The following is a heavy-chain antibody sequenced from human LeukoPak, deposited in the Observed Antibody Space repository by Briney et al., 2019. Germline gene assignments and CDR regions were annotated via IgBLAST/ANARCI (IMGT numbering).Heavy chain of an antibody. CDR3: AKGGGSIFFDY. CDR1: GFTFSSYW. J-gene: IGHJ4*02. Sequence: GGSLRLSRAASGFTFSSYWMSWVRQAPGKGLEWVSAISGSGGATYYADSVKGRFTISRDNSKNTLYLQMNSLRAEDTAVYYCAKGGGSIFFDYWGLGTLVTVSS. CDR2: ISGSGGAT. V-gene: IGHV3-23*01. D-gene: IGHD1-26*01.